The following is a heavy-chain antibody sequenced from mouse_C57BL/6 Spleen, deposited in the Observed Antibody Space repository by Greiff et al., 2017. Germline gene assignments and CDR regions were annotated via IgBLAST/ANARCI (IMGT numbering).Heavy chain of an antibody. D-gene: IGHD2-3*01. Sequence: QVQLQQSGAELVKPGASVKISCKASGYAFSSYWMNWVKQRPGKGLEWIGQIYPGDGDTNYNGKFKGKATLTADKSSSTAYMQLSSLTSEDSAVYFCASLYDGYGRGDYWGQGTTLTVSS. CDR1: GYAFSSYW. CDR2: IYPGDGDT. J-gene: IGHJ2*01. V-gene: IGHV1-80*01. CDR3: ASLYDGYGRGDY.